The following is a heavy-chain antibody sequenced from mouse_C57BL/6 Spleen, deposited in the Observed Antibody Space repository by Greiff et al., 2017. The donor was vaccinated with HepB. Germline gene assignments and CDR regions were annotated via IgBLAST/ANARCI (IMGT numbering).Heavy chain of an antibody. CDR1: GYTFTSYW. Sequence: QVHVKQSGAELAKPGASVKLSCKASGYTFTSYWMHWVNQRPGQGLEWIGYINPSSGYTKYNQKFKDKATLTADKSSSTAYMQLSSLTYEDSAVYYCARNSYYWYFDVWGTGTTVTVSS. CDR3: ARNSYYWYFDV. CDR2: INPSSGYT. D-gene: IGHD3-3*01. J-gene: IGHJ1*03. V-gene: IGHV1-7*01.